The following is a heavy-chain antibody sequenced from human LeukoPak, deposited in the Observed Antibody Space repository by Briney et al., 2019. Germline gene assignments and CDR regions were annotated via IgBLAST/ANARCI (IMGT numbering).Heavy chain of an antibody. CDR2: INPNSGGT. D-gene: IGHD2-2*01. CDR1: GYTFTGYY. V-gene: IGHV1-2*02. J-gene: IGHJ5*02. CDR3: ARGDIVVVPAAMHPDRRSNWFDP. Sequence: ASVKVSCKASGYTFTGYYMHWVRQAPGQGLEWMGWINPNSGGTNYAQKFQGRVTMTRDTSISTAYMELSRLRSDDTAVYYCARGDIVVVPAAMHPDRRSNWFDPWGQGTLVTVSS.